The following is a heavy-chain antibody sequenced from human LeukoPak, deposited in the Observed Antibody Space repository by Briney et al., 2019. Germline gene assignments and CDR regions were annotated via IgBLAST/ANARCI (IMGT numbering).Heavy chain of an antibody. CDR1: GFTFSSYA. V-gene: IGHV3-30-3*01. J-gene: IGHJ4*02. CDR2: ISSGGSTK. D-gene: IGHD6-13*01. Sequence: PGGSLRLSCAASGFTFSSYAMHWVRQAPGKGLEWLAVISSGGSTKYYANSVQGRFTVSRDNSQNTLSLQMNSLRPEGTAVFYCARKGSSSWYGGGWAYWGQGILVTVSS. CDR3: ARKGSSSWYGGGWAY.